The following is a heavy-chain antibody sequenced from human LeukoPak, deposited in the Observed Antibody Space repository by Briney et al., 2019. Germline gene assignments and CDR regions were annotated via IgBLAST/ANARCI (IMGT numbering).Heavy chain of an antibody. CDR2: ITNDGSST. Sequence: GGSLRLSCAASGLTLSSHWMHWVRQAPGKGLVWVSRITNDGSSTTYADSVKGRFTISRDNAKNMLYLQVNSLRAEDTAVYYCARENYYGSGSYDYWGQGTLVTVSS. CDR3: ARENYYGSGSYDY. V-gene: IGHV3-74*01. CDR1: GLTLSSHW. J-gene: IGHJ4*02. D-gene: IGHD3-10*01.